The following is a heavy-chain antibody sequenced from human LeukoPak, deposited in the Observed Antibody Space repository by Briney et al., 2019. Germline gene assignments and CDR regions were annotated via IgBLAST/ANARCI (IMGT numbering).Heavy chain of an antibody. V-gene: IGHV1-69*05. CDR1: GCTFSSYA. Sequence: SVKVSCKASGCTFSSYAISWVRQAPGQGLEGMGGIIPIFGTAIYAQKFQGRVTITTDESTSTAYMELSSMRSEDTAVYYCARDPGYCSSTSCYDQEYFQHWGQGTLVTVSS. CDR3: ARDPGYCSSTSCYDQEYFQH. CDR2: IIPIFGTA. J-gene: IGHJ1*01. D-gene: IGHD2-2*01.